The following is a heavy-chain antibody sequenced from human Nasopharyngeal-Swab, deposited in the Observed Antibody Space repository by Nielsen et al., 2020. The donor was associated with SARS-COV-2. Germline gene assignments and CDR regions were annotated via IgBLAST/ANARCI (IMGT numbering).Heavy chain of an antibody. CDR3: AKDGGAAAGTRWFDP. D-gene: IGHD6-13*01. Sequence: GESLKISCAASGFTFSSYWMSWVRQAPGKGLEWVANIKQDGSEKYYADSVKGRFTISRDNSKNTLYLQMNSLRAEDTAVYYCAKDGGAAAGTRWFDPWGQGTLVTVSS. CDR1: GFTFSSYW. V-gene: IGHV3-7*01. CDR2: IKQDGSEK. J-gene: IGHJ5*02.